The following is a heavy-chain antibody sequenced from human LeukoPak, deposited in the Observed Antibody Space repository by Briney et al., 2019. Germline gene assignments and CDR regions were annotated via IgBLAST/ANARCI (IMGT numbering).Heavy chain of an antibody. CDR1: GGTFSSSA. D-gene: IGHD5-18*01. CDR2: IIPVLNIT. CDR3: ARDQGLTAPPPYGLDV. V-gene: IGHV1-69*04. Sequence: ASVKVSCKTSGGTFSSSAITWVRQAPGQGLEWMGRIIPVLNITNYAQKFQGSVTITADTSTSTVYMELSSLRSEETAVYYCARDQGLTAPPPYGLDVWGQGTTVIVSS. J-gene: IGHJ6*02.